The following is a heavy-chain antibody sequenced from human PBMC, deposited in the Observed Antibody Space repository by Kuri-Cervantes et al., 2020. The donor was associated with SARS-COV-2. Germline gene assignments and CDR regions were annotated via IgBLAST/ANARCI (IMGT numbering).Heavy chain of an antibody. V-gene: IGHV3-23*03. CDR2: IYSGGSST. CDR1: GFTFSSYA. J-gene: IGHJ4*02. Sequence: GESLKISCAASGFTFSSYAMSWVRQAPGKGLEWVSVIYSGGSSTYYADSVKGRFTISRDNSNNTLYLQMNSLRAEDTAVYYCAKDGDPDYWGQGTLVTVSS. CDR3: AKDGDPDY. D-gene: IGHD2-21*01.